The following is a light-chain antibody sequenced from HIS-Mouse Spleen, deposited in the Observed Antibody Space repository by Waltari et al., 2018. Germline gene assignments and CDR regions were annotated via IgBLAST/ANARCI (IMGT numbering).Light chain of an antibody. CDR2: EGS. V-gene: IGLV2-23*01. J-gene: IGLJ3*02. CDR3: CSYAGSSTWV. Sequence: QSALTQPASVSGSPGQSITISCPGPSRDVWSYNLVSWYQQHPGKAPKLMIYEGSKRPSGVSNRFSGSKSGNTASLTISGLQAEDEADYYCCSYAGSSTWVFGGGTKLTVL. CDR1: SRDVWSYNL.